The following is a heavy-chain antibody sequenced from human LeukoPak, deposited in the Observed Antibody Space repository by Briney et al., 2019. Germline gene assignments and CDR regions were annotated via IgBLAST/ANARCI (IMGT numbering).Heavy chain of an antibody. CDR2: IREDGSEK. CDR3: ARDYTGGWNDY. V-gene: IGHV3-7*01. CDR1: GFTFSSYS. Sequence: GGSLRLSCAASGFTFSSYSMNWVRQAPGKGLECVAKIREDGSEKHYVDSVKGRFIISRDNAKNSLYLQMNSLRAEDTAVYYCARDYTGGWNDYWGQGTLVTVSS. D-gene: IGHD7-27*01. J-gene: IGHJ4*02.